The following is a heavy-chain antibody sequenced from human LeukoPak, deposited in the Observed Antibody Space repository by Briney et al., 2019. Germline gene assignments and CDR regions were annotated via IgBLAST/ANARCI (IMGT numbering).Heavy chain of an antibody. CDR1: GFTFSSYS. J-gene: IGHJ2*01. Sequence: GGSLRLSCAASGFTFSSYSMNWVRQAPGKGLEWVSSISSSSSYIYYADSVKGRFTISRDNAKNSLYLQMNSLRAEDTAVYYCARELAYCGGDFWGHWYFDLWGRGTLVTVSS. D-gene: IGHD2-21*02. V-gene: IGHV3-21*01. CDR2: ISSSSSYI. CDR3: ARELAYCGGDFWGHWYFDL.